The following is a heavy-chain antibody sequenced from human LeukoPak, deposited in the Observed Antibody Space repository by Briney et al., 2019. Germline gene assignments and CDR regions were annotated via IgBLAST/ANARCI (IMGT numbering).Heavy chain of an antibody. V-gene: IGHV4-31*03. CDR1: GVSISSGGYY. CDR2: IYYSGST. CDR3: ARDVMGLYYYGSGTTPTKKYYYYGMDV. J-gene: IGHJ6*04. Sequence: SSETLSLTCTVSGVSISSGGYYWSWIRQHPGTGLEWIGYIYYSGSTYYNPSLKSRVTISVDTSKNQFSLKLSSVTAADTAVYYCARDVMGLYYYGSGTTPTKKYYYYGMDVWGKGTTVTVSS. D-gene: IGHD3-10*01.